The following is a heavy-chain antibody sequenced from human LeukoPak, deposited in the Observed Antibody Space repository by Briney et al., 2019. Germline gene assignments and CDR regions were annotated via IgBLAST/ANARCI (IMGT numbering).Heavy chain of an antibody. Sequence: SETLSLTCTVSGGSISSYYWSWIRQPPGKGLEWIGYIYYSGSTNYNPSLKSRVTISVDTSKNQFSLKLSSVTAADTAVYYCARAEWELPHYDYWGQGTLVTVSS. CDR1: GGSISSYY. V-gene: IGHV4-59*01. J-gene: IGHJ4*02. D-gene: IGHD1-26*01. CDR2: IYYSGST. CDR3: ARAEWELPHYDY.